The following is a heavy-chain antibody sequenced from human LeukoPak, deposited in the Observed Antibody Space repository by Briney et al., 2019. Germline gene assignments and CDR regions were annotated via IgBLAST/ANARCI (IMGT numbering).Heavy chain of an antibody. CDR1: GYTFTSYG. J-gene: IGHJ4*02. CDR3: ARGDILTGYYTGPDYFDY. Sequence: ASVMVSCKASGYTFTSYGISWVRQAPGQGLEWMGWISAYNGNTNYAQKLQGSVTMTTDTSTSTAYMELRSLRSDDTAVYYCARGDILTGYYTGPDYFDYWGQGTLVTVSS. V-gene: IGHV1-18*01. D-gene: IGHD3-9*01. CDR2: ISAYNGNT.